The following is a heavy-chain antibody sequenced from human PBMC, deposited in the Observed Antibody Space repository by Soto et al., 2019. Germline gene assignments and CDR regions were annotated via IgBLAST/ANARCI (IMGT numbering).Heavy chain of an antibody. CDR1: GYTFSDLY. CDR2: VDPNSGGT. D-gene: IGHD3-10*01. Sequence: QVQLVQSGAEVKQPGASVKVSCKPSGYTFSDLYIHWVRQAPGQGLEWMGWVDPNSGGTKQTQKFQGRLTMTRDTPTGTVYMELYSLRSDDTSVYYCARYNYGPLDYWGQGTLFTVSS. CDR3: ARYNYGPLDY. V-gene: IGHV1-2*02. J-gene: IGHJ4*02.